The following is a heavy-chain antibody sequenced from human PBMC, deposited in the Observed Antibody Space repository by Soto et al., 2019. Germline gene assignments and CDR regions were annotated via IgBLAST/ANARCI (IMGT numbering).Heavy chain of an antibody. CDR3: AASCVACRGFNYYGMDV. CDR1: GGSISSYY. J-gene: IGHJ6*02. Sequence: SETLSLTCTVSGGSISSYYWSWIRQPPGKGLEWIEYIYYSGITYYNPSLKSRVTISVDTSKNQFSLKLSSVTAADTAVYYCAASCVACRGFNYYGMDVWGQGTTVTVSS. V-gene: IGHV4-59*06. CDR2: IYYSGIT. D-gene: IGHD5-12*01.